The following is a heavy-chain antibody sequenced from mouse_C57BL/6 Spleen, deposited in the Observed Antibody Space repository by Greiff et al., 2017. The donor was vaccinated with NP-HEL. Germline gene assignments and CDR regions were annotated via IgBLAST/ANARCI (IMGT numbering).Heavy chain of an antibody. V-gene: IGHV1-50*01. CDR2: IYPTNGNT. Sequence: QVQLQQPGAELAKPGASVKLSCKASGYTFTSYWMRWVKQRPGQGLEWIGEIYPTNGNTNYNQKFKGKATLTVDTSSSTAYMQLSSLTSEDSAVYYCARPFDNGHCYLDDWGKGTPVTVSA. J-gene: IGHJ1*03. CDR1: GYTFTSYW. CDR3: ARPFDNGHCYLDD.